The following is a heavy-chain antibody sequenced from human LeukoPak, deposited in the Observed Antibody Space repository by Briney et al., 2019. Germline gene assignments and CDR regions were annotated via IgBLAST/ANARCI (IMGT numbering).Heavy chain of an antibody. CDR3: AKGGSSWYYFDY. J-gene: IGHJ4*02. CDR1: GFTFSNYA. V-gene: IGHV3-30*02. D-gene: IGHD6-13*01. Sequence: GGSLRLSCAASGFTFSNYAMHWVRQAPGKGLEWVAFIRYDGSNKYYAGSVKGRFTISRDNSKNTLYLQMNSLRAEDTAVYYCAKGGSSWYYFDYWGQGTLVTASS. CDR2: IRYDGSNK.